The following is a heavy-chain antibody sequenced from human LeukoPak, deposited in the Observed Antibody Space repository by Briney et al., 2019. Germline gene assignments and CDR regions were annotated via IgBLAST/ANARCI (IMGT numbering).Heavy chain of an antibody. CDR2: IYHSGST. CDR1: GYSISSGYY. J-gene: IGHJ4*02. CDR3: ARSSDYDSSGRAY. V-gene: IGHV4-38-2*02. Sequence: SETLSLTCTVSGYSISSGYYWGWIRQSPGKGLEWIGSIYHSGSTYYNPSLKSRVTISVDTSKNQFSLKLSSVTAADTAVYYCARSSDYDSSGRAYWGQGTLVTVSS. D-gene: IGHD3-22*01.